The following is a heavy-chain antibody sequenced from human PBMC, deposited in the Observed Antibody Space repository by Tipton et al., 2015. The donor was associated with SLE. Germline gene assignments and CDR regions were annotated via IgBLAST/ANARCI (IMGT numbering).Heavy chain of an antibody. CDR1: GGSISSYY. D-gene: IGHD6-19*01. CDR2: IYYSGST. V-gene: IGHV4-59*01. Sequence: TLSLTCNVSGGSISSYYWSWIRQPPGKGLEWIGYIYYSGSTNYNPSLKSRVTISVDTSKNQFSLKLSSVTAADTAVYYCARDLGSGWHSTWGQGTLVTVSS. CDR3: ARDLGSGWHST. J-gene: IGHJ5*02.